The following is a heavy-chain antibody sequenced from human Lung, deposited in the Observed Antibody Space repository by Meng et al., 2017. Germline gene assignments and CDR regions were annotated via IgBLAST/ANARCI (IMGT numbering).Heavy chain of an antibody. CDR1: GGTFSSYA. Sequence: SVKVSCKASGGTFSSYAISWVRQAPGQGLEWMGGIIPIFGTANYAQKFQGRVTITTDESTSTAYMELSSLRSEDTAVYYCARGRYSGSFPKNYYYYYYGMDVWGHGTTVTVSS. CDR2: IIPIFGTA. V-gene: IGHV1-69*05. D-gene: IGHD1-26*01. J-gene: IGHJ6*02. CDR3: ARGRYSGSFPKNYYYYYYGMDV.